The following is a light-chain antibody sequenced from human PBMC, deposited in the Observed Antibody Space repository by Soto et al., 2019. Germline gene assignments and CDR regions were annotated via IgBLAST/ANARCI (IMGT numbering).Light chain of an antibody. CDR1: SSNIGSNT. CDR2: SNN. Sequence: QSVLTQPPSASGTPGQRVTISCSGSSSNIGSNTVNWYQQLPGTAPKLLIYSNNQRPSGVPDRFSGSKSGTTASLAISGLRSEDEAYYYWAAWGGGLGVFGTGTKLTVL. J-gene: IGLJ1*01. V-gene: IGLV1-44*01. CDR3: AAWGGGLGV.